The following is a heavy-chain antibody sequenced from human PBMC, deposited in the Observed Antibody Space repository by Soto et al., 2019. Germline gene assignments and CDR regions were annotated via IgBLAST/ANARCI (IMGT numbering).Heavy chain of an antibody. D-gene: IGHD4-17*01. CDR1: GGSISSGGYY. CDR3: ARENGDSYDAFDI. Sequence: QVQLQESGPGLVKPSQTLSLTCTVSGGSISSGGYYWSWIRQHPGKGLEWIGYIYYSGSTYYNPSLKSRVTISVDTSKNQFPLKLSSVTAADTAVYYCARENGDSYDAFDIWGQGTMVTVSS. J-gene: IGHJ3*02. V-gene: IGHV4-31*03. CDR2: IYYSGST.